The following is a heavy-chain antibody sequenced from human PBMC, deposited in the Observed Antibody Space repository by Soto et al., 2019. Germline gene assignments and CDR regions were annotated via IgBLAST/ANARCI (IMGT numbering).Heavy chain of an antibody. CDR3: ARGWGYDSNDYYYAY. CDR2: IIPIFVTA. Sequence: QVQLVQSGAEVKKPGSSVKVSCKASGGTFSSYAISWVRQAPGQGLEWMGGIIPIFVTANHAQKFQGRVTIIADESTSTVYMELSSLRSEDTAMYYCARGWGYDSNDYYYAYWGQGTLIIVSS. D-gene: IGHD3-22*01. J-gene: IGHJ4*02. V-gene: IGHV1-69*01. CDR1: GGTFSSYA.